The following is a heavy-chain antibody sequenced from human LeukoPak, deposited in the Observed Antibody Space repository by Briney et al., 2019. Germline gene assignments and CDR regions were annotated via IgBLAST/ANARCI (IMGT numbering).Heavy chain of an antibody. D-gene: IGHD2-2*01. CDR1: GYSISSGYH. CDR3: ARQYCSSTSCPFGY. Sequence: PSETLSLTCAVSGYSISSGYHWGWIRQPPGKGLEWIGSIYHSGSTYYNPSLKSRVTISVDTSKNQFSLKLSSVTAAVTAVYYCARQYCSSTSCPFGYWGQGTLVTVSS. V-gene: IGHV4-38-2*01. CDR2: IYHSGST. J-gene: IGHJ4*02.